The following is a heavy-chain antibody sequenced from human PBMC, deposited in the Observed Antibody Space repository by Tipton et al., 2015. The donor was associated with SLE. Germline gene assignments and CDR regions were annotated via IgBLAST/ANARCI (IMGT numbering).Heavy chain of an antibody. Sequence: TLSLTCAVSGDSLSIVGYYWAWVRQRPGKGLEWIGSIYYNGNTYYNPSLESRVSISVDTSSYRLSLHARSVTAADTAVYYCASQMYSSGWYFDYWGQGTLVTVSS. CDR2: IYYNGNT. CDR3: ASQMYSSGWYFDY. D-gene: IGHD6-19*01. CDR1: GDSLSIVGYY. J-gene: IGHJ4*02. V-gene: IGHV4-31*11.